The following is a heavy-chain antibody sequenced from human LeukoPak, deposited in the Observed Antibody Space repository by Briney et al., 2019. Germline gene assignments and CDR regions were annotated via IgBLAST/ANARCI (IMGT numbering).Heavy chain of an antibody. Sequence: GGSLRLSCAASGFTVSSNYMTWVRQAPGKGLEWVSVIYSGGRTSYADSVKGRFTISRDNSKNTLYLQMNSLRAEDTAVYYCARDPGAYSSSPIDYWGQGTLVTVSS. CDR2: IYSGGRT. CDR1: GFTVSSNY. D-gene: IGHD6-6*01. CDR3: ARDPGAYSSSPIDY. V-gene: IGHV3-53*01. J-gene: IGHJ4*02.